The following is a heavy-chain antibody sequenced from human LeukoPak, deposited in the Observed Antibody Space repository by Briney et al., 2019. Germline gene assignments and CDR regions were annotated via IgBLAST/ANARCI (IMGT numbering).Heavy chain of an antibody. J-gene: IGHJ5*02. CDR3: AREDWVVGTTTQNWFDP. D-gene: IGHD1-26*01. Sequence: GASVKVSCKASGYTFTSYVMHWVRQAPGQGLEWMGWINAANGNTKYSQKFQGRVTITRDTSASTAYMELSSLRSEDTAVYYCAREDWVVGTTTQNWFDPWGQGTLVTVSS. V-gene: IGHV1-3*01. CDR1: GYTFTSYV. CDR2: INAANGNT.